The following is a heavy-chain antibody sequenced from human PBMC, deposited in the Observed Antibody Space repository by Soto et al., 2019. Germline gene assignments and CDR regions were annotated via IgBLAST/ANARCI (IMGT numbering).Heavy chain of an antibody. CDR1: GGSISSYY. Sequence: PSETLSLTCTVSGGSISSYYWSWIRQPPGKGLEWIGNIYYSGSTKYNPSLKSRVTISVDTSKNQFSLKLSSVTAADTAVYYCAKDHGTYGPNWIDSWGQGTLVTVSS. D-gene: IGHD3-10*01. V-gene: IGHV4-59*01. CDR3: AKDHGTYGPNWIDS. J-gene: IGHJ5*01. CDR2: IYYSGST.